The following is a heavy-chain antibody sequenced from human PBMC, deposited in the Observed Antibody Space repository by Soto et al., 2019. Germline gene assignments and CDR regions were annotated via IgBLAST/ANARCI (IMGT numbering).Heavy chain of an antibody. CDR3: ARVKLAGRGSFHD. J-gene: IGHJ4*02. CDR2: IYHSGNT. Sequence: KTSETLSLTCAVSGYSITNGYYWGLVRQPPGKGLECIGSIYHSGNTYYNPSLKSRVTLSIDTSKNQFSLKLRSVTAADTAMYYCARVKLAGRGSFHDWGQGTLVTVSS. V-gene: IGHV4-38-2*01. CDR1: GYSITNGYY. D-gene: IGHD3-3*02.